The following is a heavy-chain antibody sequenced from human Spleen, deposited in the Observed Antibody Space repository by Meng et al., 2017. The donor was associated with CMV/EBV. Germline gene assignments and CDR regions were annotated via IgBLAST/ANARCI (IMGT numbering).Heavy chain of an antibody. V-gene: IGHV1-8*01. CDR2: MNPNSGNT. D-gene: IGHD2-2*01. Sequence: ASVKVSCKASGYTFTSYDINWVRQATGQGLEWMGWMNPNSGNTGYAQKFQGRVTMTIDRSASTAYMELWSLTSDDTAVYYCAGEPWGYQLLPIYWGQGTLVTVSS. J-gene: IGHJ4*02. CDR3: AGEPWGYQLLPIY. CDR1: GYTFTSYD.